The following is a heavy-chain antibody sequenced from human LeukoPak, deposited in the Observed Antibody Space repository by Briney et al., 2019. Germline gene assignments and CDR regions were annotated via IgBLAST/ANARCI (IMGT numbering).Heavy chain of an antibody. CDR2: VNAGNGNT. D-gene: IGHD3-22*01. CDR1: GYTFTSYG. J-gene: IGHJ4*02. V-gene: IGHV1-3*01. CDR3: ARDVPPVAYYYDSSGYSFDY. Sequence: ASVQVSCKASGYTFTSYGISWVRQAPGQGLEWMGWVNAGNGNTKYSQKFQGRVTITRDTSASTAYMELSSLRSEDTAVYYCARDVPPVAYYYDSSGYSFDYWGQGTLVTVSS.